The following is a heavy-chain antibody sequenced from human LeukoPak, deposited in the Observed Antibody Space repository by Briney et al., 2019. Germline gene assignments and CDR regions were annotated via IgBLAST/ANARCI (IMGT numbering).Heavy chain of an antibody. Sequence: PGGSLRLSCAASGFTFSSYSMNWVRQAPGKGLEWVSAISGSGGSTYYADSVKGRFTISRDNSKNTLYLQMNSLRAEDTAVYYCANIVLMVYAISEDYWGQGTLVTVSS. J-gene: IGHJ4*02. CDR2: ISGSGGST. V-gene: IGHV3-23*01. D-gene: IGHD2-8*01. CDR1: GFTFSSYS. CDR3: ANIVLMVYAISEDY.